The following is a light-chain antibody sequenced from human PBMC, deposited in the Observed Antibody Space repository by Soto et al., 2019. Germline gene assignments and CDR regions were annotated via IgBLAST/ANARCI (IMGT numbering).Light chain of an antibody. CDR2: AVS. Sequence: QSALTQPASVSGSPGQSITISCTGTSSDVGDHNSVSWYQQQPGKAPKLMIYAVSNRPSGVSNRFSGSKSGNTASLTISGLQAEDEADYYCGSHTTSITVIFGGGTKLTVL. V-gene: IGLV2-14*03. CDR3: GSHTTSITVI. J-gene: IGLJ2*01. CDR1: SSDVGDHNS.